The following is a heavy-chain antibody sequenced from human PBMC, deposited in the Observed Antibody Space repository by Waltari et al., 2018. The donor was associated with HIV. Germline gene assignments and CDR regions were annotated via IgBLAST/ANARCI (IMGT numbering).Heavy chain of an antibody. CDR3: VRAHYDSSSLDP. CDR1: GFTFSRYW. J-gene: IGHJ5*02. D-gene: IGHD3-22*01. V-gene: IGHV3-74*01. CDR2: VNGDGSRT. Sequence: EVQLVESGGGLVQPGGSLRLSGAYSGFTFSRYWMHGVRQAPGEGLVWVERVNGDGSRTNYADSVKGRFTISRDNAKNTLYLQMDSLRAEDTAVYYCVRAHYDSSSLDPWGQGTLVTVSS.